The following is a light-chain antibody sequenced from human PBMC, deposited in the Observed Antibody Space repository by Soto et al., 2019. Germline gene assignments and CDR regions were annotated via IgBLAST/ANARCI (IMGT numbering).Light chain of an antibody. V-gene: IGKV3-11*01. CDR3: HQRQSWPRT. CDR1: QSVSSN. Sequence: DIVLTQSPGTLSLSPGERATLSCRASQSVSSNHLAWYQQKPGQAPRLLIYQTSIRAAGIPARFSASGSGTDFTLTISDVQPEDFALYYCHQRQSWPRTFGQGTKVDIK. CDR2: QTS. J-gene: IGKJ1*01.